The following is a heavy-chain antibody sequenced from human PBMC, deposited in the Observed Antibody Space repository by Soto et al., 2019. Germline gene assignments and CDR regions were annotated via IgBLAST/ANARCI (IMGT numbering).Heavy chain of an antibody. V-gene: IGHV3-33*01. CDR3: ARDPSHGSGSYLDY. CDR1: GFNFNNYG. D-gene: IGHD3-10*01. J-gene: IGHJ4*02. CDR2: IWYDGSNK. Sequence: GGSLRLSCTASGFNFNNYGMHWVRQAPGKGLEWVAVIWYDGSNKYYAVSVKGRFTISRDNSKNTMYLRMSSLRAEDTAVYFCARDPSHGSGSYLDYWGQGTLVTVSS.